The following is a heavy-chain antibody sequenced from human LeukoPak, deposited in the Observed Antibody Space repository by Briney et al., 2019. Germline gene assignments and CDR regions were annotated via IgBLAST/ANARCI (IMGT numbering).Heavy chain of an antibody. CDR3: ARTSRGYSSGWYYFDY. V-gene: IGHV4-59*01. D-gene: IGHD6-19*01. CDR2: IYYSGSI. Sequence: SETLSLTCTVSGGSISSYYWSWIRQPPGEGLEWIGYIYYSGSITSNPSLKSRVTISVDTSKNQFSLKLSSVTAADTAVYYCARTSRGYSSGWYYFDYWGQGTLVTVSS. CDR1: GGSISSYY. J-gene: IGHJ4*02.